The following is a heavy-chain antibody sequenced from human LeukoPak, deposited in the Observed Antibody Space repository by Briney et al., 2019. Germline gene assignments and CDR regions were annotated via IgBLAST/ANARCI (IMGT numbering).Heavy chain of an antibody. D-gene: IGHD3-22*01. V-gene: IGHV3-23*01. CDR3: AKDASTYYYDSSGYLEVYYFDY. Sequence: GGSLRLSCAASGFTFSSYSMNWVRQAPGKGLEWVSAISGSGGSTYYADSVKGRFTISRDNSKNTLYLQMNSLRAEDTAVYYCAKDASTYYYDSSGYLEVYYFDYWGQGTLVTVSS. CDR2: ISGSGGST. J-gene: IGHJ4*02. CDR1: GFTFSSYS.